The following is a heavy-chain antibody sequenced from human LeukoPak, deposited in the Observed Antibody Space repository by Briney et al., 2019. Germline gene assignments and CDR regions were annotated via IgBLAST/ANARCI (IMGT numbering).Heavy chain of an antibody. V-gene: IGHV1-18*01. D-gene: IGHD4-17*01. CDR2: ISVYNGNT. CDR1: GYTFSSKG. Sequence: GASVKVSCKTSGYTFSSKGITWVRQAPGQGLEWMGWISVYNGNTKYAQKLQGRVTMTTDTSTTTAYMELRSPRSDDTAMYYCARDINAYGDSPSDYWGQGTLVTVSS. CDR3: ARDINAYGDSPSDY. J-gene: IGHJ4*02.